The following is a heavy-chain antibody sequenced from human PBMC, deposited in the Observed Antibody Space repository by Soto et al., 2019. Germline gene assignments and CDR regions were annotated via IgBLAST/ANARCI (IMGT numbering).Heavy chain of an antibody. Sequence: PSETLSLSCAASGVPLHIGGYYWARIRQNPGKGLEWSGYTYYTGVTYYNASLGSRVNISVDTSKNQFYLELTSVTAADTAVYYCAKDGSSTADWLDPWGQGLLVTVSS. CDR2: TYYTGVT. J-gene: IGHJ5*02. D-gene: IGHD2-2*01. CDR3: AKDGSSTADWLDP. V-gene: IGHV4-31*11. CDR1: GVPLHIGGYY.